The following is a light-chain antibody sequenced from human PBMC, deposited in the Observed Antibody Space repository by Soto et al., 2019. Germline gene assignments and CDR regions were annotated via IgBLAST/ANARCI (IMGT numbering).Light chain of an antibody. J-gene: IGKJ1*01. V-gene: IGKV3-20*01. CDR1: QSVSSSY. CDR3: QQYNNWPPWT. Sequence: EIVLTQSPGTLSLSPVERATLSCMASQSVSSSYLAWYQHKPGQAPRLLIYGASSRATGIPDRFSGSGSGTDFTLTINRLEPEDFAVYYCQQYNNWPPWTFGQGTKVDIK. CDR2: GAS.